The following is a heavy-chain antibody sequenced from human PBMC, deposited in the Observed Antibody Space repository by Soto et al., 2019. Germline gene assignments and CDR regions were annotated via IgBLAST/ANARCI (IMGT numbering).Heavy chain of an antibody. D-gene: IGHD2-21*02. J-gene: IGHJ6*02. CDR3: ARDLWGYCGTDCYPLDV. Sequence: SETLSLTCTVAGGSISRCYWCWIRKPPGTGLEWIGYMYNTGSTVYNPSFKSRVTISVDTSKNQFSLKLNSVTAADTAVYYCARDLWGYCGTDCYPLDVWGQGTTVTVPS. CDR1: GGSISRCY. CDR2: MYNTGST. V-gene: IGHV4-59*01.